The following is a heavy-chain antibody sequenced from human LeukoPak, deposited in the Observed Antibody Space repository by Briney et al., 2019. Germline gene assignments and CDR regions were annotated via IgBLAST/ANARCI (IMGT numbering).Heavy chain of an antibody. CDR3: ARHFHHYYMDV. CDR1: GYSFTSYW. J-gene: IGHJ6*03. Sequence: GGSLRLSCKGSGYSFTSYWIGWVRQMPGKGLEWMGIIYPGDSDTRYSPSFQGQVTISADKSISTAYLQWSSLKASDPAIYYCARHFHHYYMDVWGKGTTVTVSS. V-gene: IGHV5-51*01. CDR2: IYPGDSDT.